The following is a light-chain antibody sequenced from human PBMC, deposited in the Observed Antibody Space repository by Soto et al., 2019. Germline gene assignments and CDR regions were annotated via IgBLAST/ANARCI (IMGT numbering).Light chain of an antibody. CDR1: SRDVGDYKY. CDR2: VNS. CDR3: SSYTSSDTPYV. J-gene: IGLJ1*01. V-gene: IGLV2-14*01. Sequence: QSVLTQPASVSGSPGQSITISCTGTSRDVGDYKYVSWYQQHPDKAPKLIIFVNSNRPSGISNRFSASKSGNTASLTISGLQAEDEADYYCSSYTSSDTPYVFGTGTKLTVL.